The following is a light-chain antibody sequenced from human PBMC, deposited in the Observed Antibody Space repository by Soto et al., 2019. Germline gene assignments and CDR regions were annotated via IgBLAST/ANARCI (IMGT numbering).Light chain of an antibody. CDR2: GAS. J-gene: IGKJ5*01. Sequence: VLTQSPGTLSLSPGERATLSCRASQRVSSNYLAWYHQKAGQAPMLLISGASSRAAGIPGRFSGSGSETDFTLTISRLEPDDFAVYHCQQYDSSPITFGQGTRLEIK. CDR3: QQYDSSPIT. CDR1: QRVSSNY. V-gene: IGKV3-20*01.